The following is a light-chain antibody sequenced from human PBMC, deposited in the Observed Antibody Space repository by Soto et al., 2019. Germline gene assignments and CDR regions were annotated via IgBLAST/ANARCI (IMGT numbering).Light chain of an antibody. CDR3: QQYGSSPRT. V-gene: IGKV3-20*01. CDR2: GAS. J-gene: IGKJ1*01. CDR1: QSVSISY. Sequence: EIVMTQSPATLSVSPGERTTLSCRASQSVSISYLAWYQQKPGQAPRLLIYGASNRATGIPDRFSGSGSGTDFTLTISSLEPEDFAVYYCQQYGSSPRTFGQGTKVDIK.